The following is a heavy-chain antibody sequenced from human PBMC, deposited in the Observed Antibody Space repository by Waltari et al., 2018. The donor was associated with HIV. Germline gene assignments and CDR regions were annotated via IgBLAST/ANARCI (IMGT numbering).Heavy chain of an antibody. V-gene: IGHV5-51*01. J-gene: IGHJ6*02. CDR3: ARQVPLHLRFDSYYYYGMDV. Sequence: EVQLVQSGAEVKKPGESLKISCKGSGYSFTSYWIGWVRQMPGKGLEWMGIIYPGDSDTRYSPSFQGQVTSSADKSISTAYLQWSSLKASDTAMYYCARQVPLHLRFDSYYYYGMDVWGQGTTVTVSS. D-gene: IGHD5-12*01. CDR2: IYPGDSDT. CDR1: GYSFTSYW.